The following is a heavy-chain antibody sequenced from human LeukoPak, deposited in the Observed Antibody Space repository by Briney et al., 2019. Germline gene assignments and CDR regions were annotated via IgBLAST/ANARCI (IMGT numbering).Heavy chain of an antibody. Sequence: ASVKVSCKASGYTFTSYGISWVRQAPGQGLEWMGWISAYNGNTNYAQKLRGRVTMTTDTSTSTAYMELRSLRSDDTAVYYCARDRVRGVIIKRPYYFDYWGQGTLVTVSS. J-gene: IGHJ4*02. CDR3: ARDRVRGVIIKRPYYFDY. V-gene: IGHV1-18*01. D-gene: IGHD3-10*01. CDR2: ISAYNGNT. CDR1: GYTFTSYG.